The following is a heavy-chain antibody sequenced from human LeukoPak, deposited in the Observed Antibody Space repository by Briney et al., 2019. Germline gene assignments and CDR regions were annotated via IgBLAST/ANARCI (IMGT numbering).Heavy chain of an antibody. CDR3: ASSRRDGYDY. CDR1: GGSISSGGYY. J-gene: IGHJ4*02. CDR2: IYHSGST. Sequence: SETLSLTCTVSGGSISSGGYYWTWIRQHPGKGLEWIGYIYHSGSTYYNPSLKSRVTISVDRSKNQFSLKLSSVTAADTAVYYCASSRRDGYDYWGQGTLVTVSS. D-gene: IGHD5-24*01. V-gene: IGHV4-30-2*01.